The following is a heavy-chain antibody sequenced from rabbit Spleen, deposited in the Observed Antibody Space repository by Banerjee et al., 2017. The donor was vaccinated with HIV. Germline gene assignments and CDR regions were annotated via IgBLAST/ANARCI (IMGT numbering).Heavy chain of an antibody. D-gene: IGHD5-1*01. CDR2: IATSGGGKT. CDR1: GFSFSSSYY. J-gene: IGHJ2*01. V-gene: IGHV1S40*01. Sequence: QSLEDSGGDLVKPGASLTLTCTASGFSFSSSYYMCWVRQAPGKGLEWIACIATSGGGKTYYASWAKGRFTISKTSSTTVTLQMTSLTAADTATYFCARGTDGTYSWAFDAWGQGTLVTVS. CDR3: ARGTDGTYSWAFDA.